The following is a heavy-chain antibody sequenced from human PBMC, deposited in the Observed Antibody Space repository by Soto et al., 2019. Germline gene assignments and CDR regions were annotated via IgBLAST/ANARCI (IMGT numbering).Heavy chain of an antibody. CDR2: INPNSGGT. CDR3: GRGPLRGTARFYYYYGMDV. Sequence: ASVKVSCKASGYTFTGYYMHWVRQAPGQGLEWMGWINPNSGGTNYAQKFQGWVTMTRDTSISTAYMELSRLRSDDTAVYYCGRGPLRGTARFYYYYGMDVWGQGTTVTVSS. J-gene: IGHJ6*02. D-gene: IGHD5-18*01. CDR1: GYTFTGYY. V-gene: IGHV1-2*04.